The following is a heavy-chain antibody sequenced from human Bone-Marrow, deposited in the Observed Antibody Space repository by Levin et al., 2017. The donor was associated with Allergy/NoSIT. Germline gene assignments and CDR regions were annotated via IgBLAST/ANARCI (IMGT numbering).Heavy chain of an antibody. V-gene: IGHV3-74*01. CDR2: INSDGSST. CDR1: GFTFSSYW. J-gene: IGHJ6*02. D-gene: IGHD6-13*01. CDR3: ARFAFGAAAGTGHYYGMDV. Sequence: GGSLRLSCAASGFTFSSYWMHWVRQAPGKGLVWVSRINSDGSSTSYADSVKGRFTISRDNAKNTLYLQMNSLRAEDTAVYYCARFAFGAAAGTGHYYGMDVWGQGTTVTVSS.